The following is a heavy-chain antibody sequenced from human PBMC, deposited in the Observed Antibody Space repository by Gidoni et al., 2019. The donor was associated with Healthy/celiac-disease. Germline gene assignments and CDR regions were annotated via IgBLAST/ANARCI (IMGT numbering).Heavy chain of an antibody. CDR3: CASGSYPPEYFQH. J-gene: IGHJ1*01. CDR2: ISYDGSNK. Sequence: QVQLVESGGGVVQPGRFLRLSCAASGFTFSSYAMHWVRQAPGKGLEWVAVISYDGSNKYYADSVKGRFTISRDNSKNTLYLQMNSLRAEDTAVYYCCASGSYPPEYFQHWGQGTLVTVSS. CDR1: GFTFSSYA. V-gene: IGHV3-30-3*01. D-gene: IGHD1-26*01.